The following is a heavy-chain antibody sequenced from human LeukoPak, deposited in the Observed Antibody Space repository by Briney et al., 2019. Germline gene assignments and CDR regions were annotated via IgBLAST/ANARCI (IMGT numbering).Heavy chain of an antibody. CDR3: ARDGFGSYSSSWTYC. V-gene: IGHV3-21*01. Sequence: GGSLRLSCGASGLTFSSYSMDWVRQAPGKGLEWVSSISSSSSYIYYADSVKGRFTISRDNAKNSLYLQMNSLRAEDTAVYYCARDGFGSYSSSWTYCWGQGILVTVSS. CDR2: ISSSSSYI. J-gene: IGHJ4*02. D-gene: IGHD6-13*01. CDR1: GLTFSSYS.